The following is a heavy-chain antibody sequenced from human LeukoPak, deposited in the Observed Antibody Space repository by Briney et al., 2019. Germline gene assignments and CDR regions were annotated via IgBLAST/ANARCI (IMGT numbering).Heavy chain of an antibody. CDR1: GFNFDEYG. Sequence: PGGSLRLSCAAFGFNFDEYGMSWVRQAPGKGLEWVSGVSWNGGGTGYADSVRGRFTISRDNAKNSLYLHMDSVTAEDTALYYCARMVSGRNFRFDCWGQGTLVTVSS. J-gene: IGHJ4*02. CDR3: ARMVSGRNFRFDC. CDR2: VSWNGGGT. V-gene: IGHV3-20*04. D-gene: IGHD1-26*01.